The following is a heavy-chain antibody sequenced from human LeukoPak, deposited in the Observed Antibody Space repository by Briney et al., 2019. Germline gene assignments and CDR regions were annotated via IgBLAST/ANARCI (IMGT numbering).Heavy chain of an antibody. V-gene: IGHV4-59*01. CDR2: IYYSGST. J-gene: IGHJ4*02. CDR3: ARGYDSSGYIDY. CDR1: GGSISSYY. D-gene: IGHD3-22*01. Sequence: SETLSLTCTVSGGSISSYYWSWIRQPPGKGLEWIGNIYYSGSTNYNPSLKSRVTISVDTSKNQFSLKLSSVTAADTAVYYCARGYDSSGYIDYWGQGTLVTVSS.